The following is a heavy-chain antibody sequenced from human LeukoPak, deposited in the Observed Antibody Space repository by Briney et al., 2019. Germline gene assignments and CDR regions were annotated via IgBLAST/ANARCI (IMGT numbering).Heavy chain of an antibody. D-gene: IGHD2-15*01. CDR2: IGPTGSDR. CDR1: GLTFSTSG. J-gene: IGHJ3*02. Sequence: GGSLRLSCTASGLTFSTSGFSWVRQAPGKGLEWVASIGPTGSDRYHADSIKGRFTISRDNANHFLYLQMNSLRAEDLALYYCANSMGGGLGGAFDIWGQGTMVTVPS. V-gene: IGHV3-21*04. CDR3: ANSMGGGLGGAFDI.